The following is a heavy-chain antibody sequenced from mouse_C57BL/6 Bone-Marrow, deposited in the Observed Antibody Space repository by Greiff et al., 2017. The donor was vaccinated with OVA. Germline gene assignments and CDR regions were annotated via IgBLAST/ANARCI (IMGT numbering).Heavy chain of an antibody. CDR1: GFNIKDDY. D-gene: IGHD2-4*01. CDR2: IDPENGDT. V-gene: IGHV14-4*01. J-gene: IGHJ4*01. CDR3: TTGFYYDYDEAAMDY. Sequence: EVQLQQSGAELVRPGASVKLSCTASGFNIKDDYMHWVKQRPEQGLAWIGWIDPENGDTEYASTFQGKATITADTSSNTAYLQLSSLTSEDTAVYYGTTGFYYDYDEAAMDYWGQGTSVTVSS.